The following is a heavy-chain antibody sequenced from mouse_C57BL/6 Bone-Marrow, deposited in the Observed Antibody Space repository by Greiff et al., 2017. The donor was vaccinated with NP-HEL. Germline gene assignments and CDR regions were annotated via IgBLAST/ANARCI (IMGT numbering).Heavy chain of an antibody. CDR3: ARRGDAY. CDR2: INPSTGGT. V-gene: IGHV1-42*01. J-gene: IGHJ3*01. Sequence: VQLQQSGPELVKPGASVKISCKASGYSFTGYYMNWVKQSPEKSLEWIGEINPSTGGTTYNQKFKAKATLTVDKSSSTAYMQLKSLTSEDSAVYYCARRGDAYWGQGTLVTVSA. CDR1: GYSFTGYY.